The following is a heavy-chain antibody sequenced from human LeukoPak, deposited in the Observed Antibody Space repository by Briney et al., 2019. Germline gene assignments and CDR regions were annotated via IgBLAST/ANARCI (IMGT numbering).Heavy chain of an antibody. Sequence: SETLSLTCAVYGGSFSGYYWSWIRQPPGKGLEWIGEINHSGSTNYNPSLKSRVTISVDTSKNQFSLKLSSVTAADTAVYYCARVRQWLVSRGNWFDPWGQGTLVTVSS. CDR1: GGSFSGYY. J-gene: IGHJ5*02. D-gene: IGHD6-19*01. CDR3: ARVRQWLVSRGNWFDP. V-gene: IGHV4-34*01. CDR2: INHSGST.